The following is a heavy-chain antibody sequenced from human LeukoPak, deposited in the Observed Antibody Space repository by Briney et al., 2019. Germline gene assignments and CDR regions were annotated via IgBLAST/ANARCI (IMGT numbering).Heavy chain of an antibody. J-gene: IGHJ4*02. CDR2: IHYSGST. D-gene: IGHD3-10*01. CDR3: ARRRRSITMVRVGYYFDY. V-gene: IGHV4-39*07. Sequence: SETLSLTCTVSGGSISSSIYFWGWIRQPPGKGLEWIGSIHYSGSTYHDPSLKSRVTISVDTSKNQFSLKLSSVTAADTAVYYCARRRRSITMVRVGYYFDYWGQGTLVTVSS. CDR1: GGSISSSIYF.